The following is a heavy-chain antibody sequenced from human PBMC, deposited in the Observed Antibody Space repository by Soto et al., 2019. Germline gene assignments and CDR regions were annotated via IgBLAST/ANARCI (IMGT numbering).Heavy chain of an antibody. D-gene: IGHD2-21*01. CDR2: IYSSGST. J-gene: IGHJ4*02. CDR1: GGSINTDDYY. Sequence: QVQLQESGPGRVKPSQTLSLTCTVSGGSINTDDYYWTWIRQPPGKGLEWIGYIYSSGSTYYNPSHKSRISISIDVSKNQFSLKLRSVTAADTAMYYCARSTGRYWGPGTLVTVSS. V-gene: IGHV4-30-4*01. CDR3: ARSTGRY.